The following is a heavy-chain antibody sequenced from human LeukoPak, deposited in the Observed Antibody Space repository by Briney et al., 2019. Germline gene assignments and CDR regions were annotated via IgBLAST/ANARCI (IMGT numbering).Heavy chain of an antibody. J-gene: IGHJ3*02. V-gene: IGHV4-39*01. D-gene: IGHD6-19*01. Sequence: SETLSLTCTVSGGSISSNSYYWGWVRQPPGKGLEWIGTIYYSGPTYYNPSLKSRVTISVDTSKNQFSLKLSSVTAADTAVYYCARQLIAVAGFRAHAFDIWGHGTMVTVSS. CDR3: ARQLIAVAGFRAHAFDI. CDR2: IYYSGPT. CDR1: GGSISSNSYY.